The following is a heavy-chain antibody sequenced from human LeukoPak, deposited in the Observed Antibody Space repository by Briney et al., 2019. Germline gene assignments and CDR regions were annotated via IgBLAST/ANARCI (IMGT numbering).Heavy chain of an antibody. CDR3: ARDTSSSWYAY. Sequence: ASVKVSCKASGYTFTSYYMHWVRQAPGQGLEWMGIINPSGGSTSYAQRFQGRVTMTRDTSTSTVYMELSSLRSEDTAMYYCARDTSSSWYAYWGQGTLVTVSS. V-gene: IGHV1-46*01. D-gene: IGHD6-13*01. J-gene: IGHJ4*02. CDR2: INPSGGST. CDR1: GYTFTSYY.